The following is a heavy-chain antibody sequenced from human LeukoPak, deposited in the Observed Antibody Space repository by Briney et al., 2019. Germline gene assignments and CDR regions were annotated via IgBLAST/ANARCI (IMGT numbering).Heavy chain of an antibody. V-gene: IGHV3-48*03. CDR2: ISDSSSTI. Sequence: GGSLRLSCAASGFTFSSYGMNWVRQAPGKGLEWVSYISDSSSTIYYPDTVKGRLTISRDNAKNPLYLQMNSLRAEDTAVYYCARWGATGYGDYWGQGTLVTVSS. CDR3: ARWGATGYGDY. D-gene: IGHD3-9*01. CDR1: GFTFSSYG. J-gene: IGHJ4*02.